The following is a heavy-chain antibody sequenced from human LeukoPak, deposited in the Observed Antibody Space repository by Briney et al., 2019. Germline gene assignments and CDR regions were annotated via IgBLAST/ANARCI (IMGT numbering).Heavy chain of an antibody. CDR2: IYYRGDT. Sequence: NPSETLSLTCTVSGVSLRRSFYYWGWIRQPPGKGLEWIGYIYYRGDTYYNPSLESRLTISVDTSNNQFSLRLTSVTAAATAMYYCVRRPNLPGDPGDYWRFDRWGQGTMITVSS. CDR1: GVSLRRSFYY. D-gene: IGHD4-17*01. J-gene: IGHJ3*01. V-gene: IGHV4-39*01. CDR3: VRRPNLPGDPGDYWRFDR.